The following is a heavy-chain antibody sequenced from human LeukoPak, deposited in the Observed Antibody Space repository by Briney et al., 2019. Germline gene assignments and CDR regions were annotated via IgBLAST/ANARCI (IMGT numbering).Heavy chain of an antibody. CDR1: GGSISSYY. CDR2: IYYSGST. J-gene: IGHJ4*02. Sequence: SETLSLTCTVSGGSISSYYWSWIRQPPGKGLEWIGYIYYSGSTYYNPSLKSRVTISVDTSKNQFSLKLSSVTAADTAVYYCARAYSSGWPYYFDYWGQGTLVTVSS. V-gene: IGHV4-59*08. D-gene: IGHD6-19*01. CDR3: ARAYSSGWPYYFDY.